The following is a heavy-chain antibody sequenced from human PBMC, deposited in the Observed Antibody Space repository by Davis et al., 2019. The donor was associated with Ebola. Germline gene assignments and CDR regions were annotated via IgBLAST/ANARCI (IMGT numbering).Heavy chain of an antibody. J-gene: IGHJ2*01. D-gene: IGHD3-3*01. CDR3: ARRVGYYDFWSGYDWYFDL. CDR2: IYSGGST. V-gene: IGHV3-66*02. CDR1: GFTVSSNY. Sequence: GESLKISCAASGFTVSSNYMSWVRQAPGKGLEWVSVIYSGGSTYYADSVKGRFTISRDNSKNTLYLQMNSLRAEDTAVYYCARRVGYYDFWSGYDWYFDLWGRGTLVTVSS.